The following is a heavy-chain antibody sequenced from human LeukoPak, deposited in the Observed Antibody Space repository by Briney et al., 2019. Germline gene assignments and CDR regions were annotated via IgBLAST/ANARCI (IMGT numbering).Heavy chain of an antibody. CDR3: ARTVNCYSDFCGYFDY. Sequence: SETLSLTCTVSGGSISSGGYYWSWIRQHPGKGLEWIGYIYYSGSTYYNPSLKSRVTISVDTSKNQFSLKLSSVTAADTAVYHCARTVNCYSDFCGYFDYWGQGTLVTVSS. CDR1: GGSISSGGYY. CDR2: IYYSGST. V-gene: IGHV4-31*03. J-gene: IGHJ4*02. D-gene: IGHD2-15*01.